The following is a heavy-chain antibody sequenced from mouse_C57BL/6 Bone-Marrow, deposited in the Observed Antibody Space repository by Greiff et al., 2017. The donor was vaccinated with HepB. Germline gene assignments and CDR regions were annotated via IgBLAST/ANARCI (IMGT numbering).Heavy chain of an antibody. D-gene: IGHD1-1*01. CDR3: ASRGGYYGSSLDY. CDR2: IDPNSGGT. V-gene: IGHV1-72*01. J-gene: IGHJ2*01. CDR1: GYTFTSYW. Sequence: QVQLQQPGAELVKPGASVKLSCKASGYTFTSYWMHWVKQRPGQGLEWIGRIDPNSGGTNYNEKFKSKATLTVDKPSSTAYMQLSSLTSEDSAVYFCASRGGYYGSSLDYWGQGTTLTVSS.